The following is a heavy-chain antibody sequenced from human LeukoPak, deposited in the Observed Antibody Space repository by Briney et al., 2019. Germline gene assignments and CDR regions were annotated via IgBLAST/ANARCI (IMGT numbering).Heavy chain of an antibody. CDR3: AQDACGGSCYSFDS. CDR2: ISYDGSNY. CDR1: GFTFSSYD. D-gene: IGHD2-15*01. V-gene: IGHV3-30*18. J-gene: IGHJ4*02. Sequence: GGSLGLSCAASGFTFSSYDMHWVRQAPGKGLEWVALISYDGSNYHYADSVKGRFTVSRDNSKNTLYLQMNSLRPEDTAVYYCAQDACGGSCYSFDSWGQGTLVTVSS.